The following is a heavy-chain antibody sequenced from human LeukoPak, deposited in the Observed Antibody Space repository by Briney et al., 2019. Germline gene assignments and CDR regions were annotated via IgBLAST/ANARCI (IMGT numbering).Heavy chain of an antibody. CDR2: IYRSGTT. J-gene: IGHJ5*02. CDR1: GYFISSGYY. V-gene: IGHV4-38-2*01. CDR3: ARGRGEWLRLSPVGNWLDP. Sequence: SETLSLTCAVSGYFISSGYYWGWMRQPPGKGLEWIGIIYRSGTTYYSPSLESRVTISVDTSRNQFSLKLTSVTAADTAVYYCARGRGEWLRLSPVGNWLDPWGQGTLVTVSS. D-gene: IGHD5-12*01.